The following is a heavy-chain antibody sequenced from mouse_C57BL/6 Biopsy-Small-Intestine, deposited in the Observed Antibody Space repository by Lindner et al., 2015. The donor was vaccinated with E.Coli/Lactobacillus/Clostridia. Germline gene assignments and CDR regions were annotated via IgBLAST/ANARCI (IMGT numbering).Heavy chain of an antibody. CDR1: GYTFTDYN. Sequence: VQLQESGPELVKPGASVKIPCKASGYTFTDYNMDWVKQSHVKGLEWIGDVNPNSGGTIYNQKFKGKATLTVDKSSSTAYMELRSLTSEDTAVYYCARRQLNWFDYWGQGTLVTVSA. CDR3: ARRQLNWFDY. D-gene: IGHD3-2*02. V-gene: IGHV1-18*01. J-gene: IGHJ3*01. CDR2: VNPNSGGT.